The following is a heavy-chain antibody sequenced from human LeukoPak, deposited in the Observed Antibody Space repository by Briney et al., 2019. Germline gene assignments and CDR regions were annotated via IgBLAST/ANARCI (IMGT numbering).Heavy chain of an antibody. CDR2: IHSSGST. V-gene: IGHV4-4*09. CDR1: DGSIRSYY. J-gene: IGHJ4*02. CDR3: ARLGSYSDY. D-gene: IGHD1-26*01. Sequence: SETLSLTCTVSDGSIRSYYWSWIRQPPGKGLEWIGYIHSSGSTHYNPSLKSRVTTSLDTSKNQFSLRLSSVTAADTVVYYCARLGSYSDYWGQGTLVTVSS.